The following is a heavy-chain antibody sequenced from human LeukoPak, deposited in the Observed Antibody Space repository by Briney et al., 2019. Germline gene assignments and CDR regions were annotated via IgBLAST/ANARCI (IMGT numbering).Heavy chain of an antibody. CDR3: ATASGWLNFDY. CDR1: GYTFTSYY. Sequence: ASVKVSCKASGYTFTSYYMHWVRQAPGKGLEWMGGFDPEDGETIYAQKFQGRVTMTEDTSTDTAYMELSSLRSEDTAVYYCATASGWLNFDYWGQGTLVTVSS. J-gene: IGHJ4*02. D-gene: IGHD6-19*01. V-gene: IGHV1-24*01. CDR2: FDPEDGET.